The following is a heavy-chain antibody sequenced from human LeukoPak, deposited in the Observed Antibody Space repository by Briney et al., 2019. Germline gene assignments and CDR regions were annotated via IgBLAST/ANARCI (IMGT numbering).Heavy chain of an antibody. CDR3: ARAPFIPAAIDY. CDR2: IYYSGST. CDR1: GGSISSGGYY. Sequence: SQTLSLTCTVSGGSISSGGYYWSWIRQHPGKGLEWIGYIYYSGSTYYNPSPKSRLTISVDTSKNQFSLKLSSVTAADTAVYYCARAPFIPAAIDYWGQGTLVTVSS. J-gene: IGHJ4*02. V-gene: IGHV4-31*03. D-gene: IGHD2-2*01.